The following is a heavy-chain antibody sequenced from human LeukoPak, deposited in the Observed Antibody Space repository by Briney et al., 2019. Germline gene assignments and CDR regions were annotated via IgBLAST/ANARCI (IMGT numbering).Heavy chain of an antibody. Sequence: GESLKISCKGSGYSFTSYWIGWVRQMPGKGLEWMGIIYPGDSGTRYSPSFQGQVTISADKSISTAYLQWSSLKASDTAMYYCARQEARTYYDFWSGSRAYYYGMDVWGQGTTVTVSS. J-gene: IGHJ6*02. CDR2: IYPGDSGT. CDR1: GYSFTSYW. CDR3: ARQEARTYYDFWSGSRAYYYGMDV. D-gene: IGHD3-3*01. V-gene: IGHV5-51*01.